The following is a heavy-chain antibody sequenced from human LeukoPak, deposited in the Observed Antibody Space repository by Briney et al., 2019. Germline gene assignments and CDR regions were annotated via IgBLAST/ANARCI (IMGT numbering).Heavy chain of an antibody. CDR3: ARVRSAAAEADYYYYYGMDV. Sequence: SVKVSCKASGGTFSSFVFSWVRQAPGQGLEWMGGIIPMFGKANYAQKFQGRVTIIADESTSTAYMELSSLRSDDTAVYYCARVRSAAAEADYYYYYGMDVWGQGTTVTVSS. J-gene: IGHJ6*02. V-gene: IGHV1-69*13. D-gene: IGHD6-13*01. CDR2: IIPMFGKA. CDR1: GGTFSSFV.